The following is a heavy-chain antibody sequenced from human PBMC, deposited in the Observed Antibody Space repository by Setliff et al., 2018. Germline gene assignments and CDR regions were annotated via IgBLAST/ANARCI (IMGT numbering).Heavy chain of an antibody. V-gene: IGHV4-4*02. J-gene: IGHJ3*02. CDR2: TYHGENT. D-gene: IGHD3-22*01. Sequence: LSLTCDVSGGSISSSDWWSWVRQPPGKGLEWIGETYHGENTNYNPSLESRVTISLDESTNQFSLKMTSVTAADTAVYYCARDSSGYYVPGFDMWGQGKMVTVSS. CDR3: ARDSSGYYVPGFDM. CDR1: GGSISSSDW.